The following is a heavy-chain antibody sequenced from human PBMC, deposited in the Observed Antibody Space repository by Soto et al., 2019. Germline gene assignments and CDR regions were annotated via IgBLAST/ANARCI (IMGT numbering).Heavy chain of an antibody. J-gene: IGHJ4*02. V-gene: IGHV3-23*01. CDR2: ISGSGGST. D-gene: IGHD4-17*01. CDR3: ADGTVTTYFDY. Sequence: EVQLLEAGGGLVQPGGSLKLSCAASGFTFRSYAMSWVRQAPGKGLEWVSAISGSGGSTYYADSVKGRFTISRDNSKNTLYLQMNSLRAEDTAVYYCADGTVTTYFDYCGQGTLITVSS. CDR1: GFTFRSYA.